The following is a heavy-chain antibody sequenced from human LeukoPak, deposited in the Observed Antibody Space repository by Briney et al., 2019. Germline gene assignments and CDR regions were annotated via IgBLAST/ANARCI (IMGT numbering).Heavy chain of an antibody. CDR2: IYHSGST. J-gene: IGHJ4*02. Sequence: SQTLSLTCTVSGGSISSSNYYWSWIRQPPGKGLEWIGYIYHSGSTYYNPSLKSRVTISIDKSKNQFSLMLYSVTAADTAVYYCARSRYGDLDYWGQGTLVTVSS. CDR1: GGSISSSNYY. D-gene: IGHD4-17*01. CDR3: ARSRYGDLDY. V-gene: IGHV4-30-4*01.